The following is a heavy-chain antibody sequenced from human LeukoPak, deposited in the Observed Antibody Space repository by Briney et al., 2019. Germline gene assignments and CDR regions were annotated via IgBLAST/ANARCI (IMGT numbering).Heavy chain of an antibody. V-gene: IGHV1-18*01. CDR3: ATRSGGDDY. J-gene: IGHJ4*02. D-gene: IGHD2-21*02. CDR2: ISAYSSNT. CDR1: GYTFTTYG. Sequence: VASVKVSCKASGYTFTTYGISWVRQAPGQGLEWMGWISAYSSNTKYAQKLQGRVTMTTDTSTSTAYMELRSLRSDDTAVYYCATRSGGDDYWGQGTLVTVSS.